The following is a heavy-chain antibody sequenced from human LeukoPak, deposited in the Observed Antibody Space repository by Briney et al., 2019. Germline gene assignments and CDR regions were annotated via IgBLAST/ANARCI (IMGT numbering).Heavy chain of an antibody. V-gene: IGHV3-11*01. CDR3: ARDQGPTYYDFWSGYQNYFDY. Sequence: GGSLRLSCAASGFTFSDYYMSWIRQAPGKGLEWVSYISSSGSTIYYADSVKGRFTISRDNAKNSLYPQMNSLRAEDTAVYYCARDQGPTYYDFWSGYQNYFDYWGQGTLVTVSS. CDR2: ISSSGSTI. J-gene: IGHJ4*02. D-gene: IGHD3-3*01. CDR1: GFTFSDYY.